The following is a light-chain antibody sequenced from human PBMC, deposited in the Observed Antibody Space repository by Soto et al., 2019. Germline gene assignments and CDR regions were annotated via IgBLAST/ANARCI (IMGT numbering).Light chain of an antibody. Sequence: QSVLTQPASVSGSPGQSITISCTGTISDVGGYNYVSWYQQHPGKAPNLMIFDVSNRPSGVSNRFSGSKSGYTASLTISGLQAEDEADYYCSSYTSSSTYVFGTGTKVTVL. CDR3: SSYTSSSTYV. J-gene: IGLJ1*01. CDR1: ISDVGGYNY. CDR2: DVS. V-gene: IGLV2-14*03.